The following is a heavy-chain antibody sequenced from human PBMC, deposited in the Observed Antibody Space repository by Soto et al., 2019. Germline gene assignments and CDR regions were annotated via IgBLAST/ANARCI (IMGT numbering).Heavy chain of an antibody. CDR1: GGSFSGYY. D-gene: IGHD5-12*01. V-gene: IGHV4-34*01. CDR2: INHSGST. J-gene: IGHJ4*02. CDR3: ARRGYSGYDY. Sequence: PSETLSLTCAVYGGSFSGYYWSWIRQPPGKGLEWIGEINHSGSTNYNPSLKSRVTISVDTSKNQFSLKLSSVTAADTAVYYCARRGYSGYDYWGQGTLVTVSS.